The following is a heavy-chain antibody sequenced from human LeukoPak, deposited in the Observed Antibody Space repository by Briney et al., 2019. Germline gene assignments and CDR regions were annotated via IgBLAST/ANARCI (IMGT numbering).Heavy chain of an antibody. D-gene: IGHD2-2*01. Sequence: GESLKISCKGSGYTFTNYWIGWVRQMPGQGLEWMGIISPGDSDATYSPSFQGQVTISADKSIYTAYLQWDSLKASDTATYYCARRGCSATSCSPYYFDYWGQGTLVTVSS. V-gene: IGHV5-51*01. CDR3: ARRGCSATSCSPYYFDY. CDR2: ISPGDSDA. J-gene: IGHJ4*02. CDR1: GYTFTNYW.